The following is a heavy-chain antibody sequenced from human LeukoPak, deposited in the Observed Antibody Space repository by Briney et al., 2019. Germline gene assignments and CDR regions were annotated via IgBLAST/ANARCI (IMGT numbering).Heavy chain of an antibody. CDR2: ISSSSSYI. CDR3: ARDRTGEYNWNYVRNWFDP. D-gene: IGHD1-7*01. J-gene: IGHJ5*02. CDR1: GFTFSSYA. Sequence: GGSLRLSCAASGFTFSSYAMHWVRQAPGKGLEWVSSISSSSSYIYYADSVKGRFTISRDNAKNSLYLQMNSLRAEDTAVYYCARDRTGEYNWNYVRNWFDPWGQGTLVTVSS. V-gene: IGHV3-21*01.